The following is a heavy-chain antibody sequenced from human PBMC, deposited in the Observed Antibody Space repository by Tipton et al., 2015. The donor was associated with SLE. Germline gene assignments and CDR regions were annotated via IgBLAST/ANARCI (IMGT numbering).Heavy chain of an antibody. CDR3: ARGQRVYARGAYFDY. V-gene: IGHV4-34*01. CDR2: INHSGST. D-gene: IGHD2-8*01. J-gene: IGHJ4*02. Sequence: TLSLTCAVYGGSFSGYYWSWIRQPPGKGLEWIGEINHSGSTNYNPSLKSRVTISVDTSKNQFSLKLSSVTAADTAVYYCARGQRVYARGAYFDYWGQGTLVTVSS. CDR1: GGSFSGYY.